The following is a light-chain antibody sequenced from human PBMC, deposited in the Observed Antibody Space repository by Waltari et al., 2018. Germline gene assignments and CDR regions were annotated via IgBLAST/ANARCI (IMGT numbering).Light chain of an antibody. CDR3: CSYGGRYV. CDR1: SSNY. Sequence: QSDLTQPRSVSGSPGQSVTISCTGTSSNYVSWYQQHPGKAPQPMIFEVTRRPSGVPERFSGSKSGDTASLTISGLQAEDEADYYCCSYGGRYVFGTATKVTVL. J-gene: IGLJ1*01. V-gene: IGLV2-11*01. CDR2: EVT.